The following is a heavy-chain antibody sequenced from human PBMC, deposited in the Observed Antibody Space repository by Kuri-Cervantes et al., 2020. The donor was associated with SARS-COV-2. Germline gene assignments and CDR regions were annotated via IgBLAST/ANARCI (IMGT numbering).Heavy chain of an antibody. CDR3: AREGDYSDSRRPNYYYYYMDV. V-gene: IGHV3-33*01. Sequence: GESLKISCAASGFTFSSYGMHWVRQAPGKGLEWVAVIWYDGSNKYYADSVKGRFTISRDNSKNTLYLQMNSLRAEDTAVYYCAREGDYSDSRRPNYYYYYMDVWGKGTTVTVSS. CDR2: IWYDGSNK. J-gene: IGHJ6*03. CDR1: GFTFSSYG. D-gene: IGHD4-11*01.